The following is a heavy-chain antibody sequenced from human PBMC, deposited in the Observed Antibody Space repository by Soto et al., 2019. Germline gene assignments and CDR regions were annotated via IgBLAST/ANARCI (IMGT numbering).Heavy chain of an antibody. D-gene: IGHD4-17*01. J-gene: IGHJ6*02. Sequence: QLQLQESGSGLVKPSQTLSLTCAVSGGSISSGGYSWSWIRQPPGKGLEWIGYIYHSGSTYYNPAVMSRVNIQVDRSKNQFSLKLSSVTAADTAVYYCARAHYGDYGYGLDVWGQGTTVTVSS. CDR1: GGSISSGGYS. CDR3: ARAHYGDYGYGLDV. V-gene: IGHV4-30-2*01. CDR2: IYHSGST.